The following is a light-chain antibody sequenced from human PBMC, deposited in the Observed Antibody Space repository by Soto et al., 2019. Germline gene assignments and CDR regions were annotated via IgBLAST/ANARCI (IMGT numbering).Light chain of an antibody. CDR3: QSYDSNLTEV. J-gene: IGLJ3*02. V-gene: IGLV1-40*01. CDR1: SSNLGAGYL. CDR2: RNT. Sequence: QSVLTQPPSVSGAPGQRVTISCTGSSSNLGAGYLVHWYQQLPGAAPKLLIYRNTNRPSGVPDRFSGSKSGTSASLVITGLQAEDEADYYFQSYDSNLTEVFGGGPKRTVL.